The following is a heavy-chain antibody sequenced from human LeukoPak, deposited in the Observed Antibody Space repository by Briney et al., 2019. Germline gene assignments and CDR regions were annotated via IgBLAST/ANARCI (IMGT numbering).Heavy chain of an antibody. CDR3: ARRVQDPSGYYYFDY. J-gene: IGHJ4*02. D-gene: IGHD3-22*01. Sequence: SETLSLTCTVSGGSISSYYWSWIRQPPGKGLEWIGEINHSGSTNYNPSLESRVTISVDTSKNQFSLKLSSVTAADTAVYYCARRVQDPSGYYYFDYWGQGTLVTVSS. CDR2: INHSGST. V-gene: IGHV4-34*01. CDR1: GGSISSYY.